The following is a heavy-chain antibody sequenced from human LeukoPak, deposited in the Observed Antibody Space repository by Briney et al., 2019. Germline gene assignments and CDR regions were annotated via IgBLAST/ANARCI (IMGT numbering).Heavy chain of an antibody. J-gene: IGHJ4*02. CDR1: GFTFSSYA. Sequence: PGGSLRLSCAASGFTFSSYAMSWVRQAPGKGLEWVSAIIGSGGSTYYADSVKGRFTISRDNSKSTLYLQMHSLSAEDTAVYYCAKDPSIRYGSASYYFDYWGQGTLVTVSS. CDR3: AKDPSIRYGSASYYFDY. CDR2: IIGSGGST. V-gene: IGHV3-23*01. D-gene: IGHD6-19*01.